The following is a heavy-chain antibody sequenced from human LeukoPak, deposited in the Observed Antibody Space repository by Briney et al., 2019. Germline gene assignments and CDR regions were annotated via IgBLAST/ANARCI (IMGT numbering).Heavy chain of an antibody. Sequence: ASVKVSCKASGYTFTGSYIHWVRQAPGQGLEWMGWINPNSGGTSSAQKFQGRVTMTRDTSVSTAYRELSRLRSDDTALYYCARETGYCSGGRCYFIYWGQGTLVTVSS. D-gene: IGHD2-15*01. CDR2: INPNSGGT. CDR3: ARETGYCSGGRCYFIY. V-gene: IGHV1-2*02. CDR1: GYTFTGSY. J-gene: IGHJ4*02.